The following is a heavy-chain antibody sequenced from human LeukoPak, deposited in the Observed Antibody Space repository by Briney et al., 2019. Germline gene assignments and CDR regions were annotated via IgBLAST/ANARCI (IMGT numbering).Heavy chain of an antibody. CDR2: VYYSGST. Sequence: PSETLSLTCTVSGGSISSYYWSWIRQPPGKGLEWIGYVYYSGSTDYNPSLKSRVVISIDTSKNQFSLNLTSVTAADTAVYYCARTLQGSYYYYYMDVWGKGTTVTVSS. J-gene: IGHJ6*03. CDR3: ARTLQGSYYYYYMDV. V-gene: IGHV4-59*01. D-gene: IGHD3-10*01. CDR1: GGSISSYY.